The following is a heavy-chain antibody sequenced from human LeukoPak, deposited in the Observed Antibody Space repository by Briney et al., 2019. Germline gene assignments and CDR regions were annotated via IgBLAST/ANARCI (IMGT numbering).Heavy chain of an antibody. CDR3: VKGSYYESSGHYYFDY. J-gene: IGHJ4*02. D-gene: IGHD3-22*01. V-gene: IGHV3-21*04. CDR2: ISSSSSYI. Sequence: GGSLRLSCAASGFTFSSYSMNWVRQAPGKGLECVSSISSSSSYIYYADSVRGRFTISRDNSKNTLYLQMDSLRAEDTAVNYCVKGSYYESSGHYYFDYWGQGTLVTVSS. CDR1: GFTFSSYS.